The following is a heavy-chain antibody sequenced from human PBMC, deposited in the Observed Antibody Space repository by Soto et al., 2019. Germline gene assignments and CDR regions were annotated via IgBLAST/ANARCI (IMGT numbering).Heavy chain of an antibody. D-gene: IGHD6-13*01. CDR3: ARAGVAAFDL. CDR2: ISSSSGHL. CDR1: GLTFSTYS. Sequence: PGGSLRLSCVGSGLTFSTYSMKWVRQAPGRGLEWVSSISSSSGHLYFADSVKGRFTISRDNAKSSMYLQMDNLRVEDTAVYFCARAGVAAFDLWGQGTLVTVSS. J-gene: IGHJ4*02. V-gene: IGHV3-21*01.